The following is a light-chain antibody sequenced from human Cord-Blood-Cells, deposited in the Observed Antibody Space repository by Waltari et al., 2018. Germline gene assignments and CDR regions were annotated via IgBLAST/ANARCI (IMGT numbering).Light chain of an antibody. Sequence: SSELTQDHAVSVALGQTVRITCQGDSLRSSYASWYQQKPGQAPVLVIYGKNNRPSGIPDRFSGSSSGNTASLTITGAQAEDEADYYCNSRDSSGNHHVVFGGGTKLTVL. J-gene: IGLJ2*01. CDR1: SLRSSY. V-gene: IGLV3-19*01. CDR3: NSRDSSGNHHVV. CDR2: GKN.